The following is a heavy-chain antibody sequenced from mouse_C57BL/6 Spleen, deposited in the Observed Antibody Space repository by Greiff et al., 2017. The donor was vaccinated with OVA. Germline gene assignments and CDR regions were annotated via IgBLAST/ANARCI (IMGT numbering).Heavy chain of an antibody. CDR3: ARGYDYDYAMDY. D-gene: IGHD2-4*01. CDR1: GYTFTSYT. CDR2: INPSSGYT. J-gene: IGHJ4*01. V-gene: IGHV1-4*01. Sequence: QVQLKESGAELARPGASVKMSCKASGYTFTSYTMHWVKQRPGQGLEWIGYINPSSGYTKYNQKFKDKATLTADKSSSTAYMQLSSLTSEDSAVYYCARGYDYDYAMDYWGQGTSVTVSS.